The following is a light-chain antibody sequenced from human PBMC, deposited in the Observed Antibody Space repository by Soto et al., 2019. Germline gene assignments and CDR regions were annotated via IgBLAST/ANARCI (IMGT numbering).Light chain of an antibody. CDR1: QSVSSNY. CDR2: ATS. CDR3: QAYDAALWR. J-gene: IGKJ1*01. V-gene: IGKV3-20*01. Sequence: SISQSVSSNYLAWYQQKPGQAPRLLIYATSSRATGIPDRFSGSGYGTAYYLAMSYREPDEFAVYFCQAYDAALWRFGHGTKVDNK.